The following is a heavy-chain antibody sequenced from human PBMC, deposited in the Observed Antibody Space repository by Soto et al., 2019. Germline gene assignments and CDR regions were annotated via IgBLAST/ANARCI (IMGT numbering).Heavy chain of an antibody. CDR2: IWYDGSNK. CDR3: ARDGGGYCSGGSCYLFDY. Sequence: QVPLVESGGGVVQPGRSLRLSCATSGFTFSSYGMHWVRQAPGKGLEWVAVIWYDGSNKYYADSVKGRFTISRDNSKNTLYLQMNSLRGEDTAVYYCARDGGGYCSGGSCYLFDYWGQGTLVTVSS. CDR1: GFTFSSYG. D-gene: IGHD2-15*01. J-gene: IGHJ4*02. V-gene: IGHV3-33*01.